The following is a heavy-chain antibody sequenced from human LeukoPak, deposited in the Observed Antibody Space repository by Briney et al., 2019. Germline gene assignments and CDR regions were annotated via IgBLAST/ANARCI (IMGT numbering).Heavy chain of an antibody. CDR1: VYTFTSYY. D-gene: IGHD3-10*01. Sequence: ASVPVSCKASVYTFTSYYMHWVRQAPGQGLEWMGIINPSGGSTSYAQKFQGRVTMTRDTSTSTVYMVLSSLRSEDTAVYYCARAYGSGSYTLLFFDYWGQGTLVTVFS. V-gene: IGHV1-46*01. J-gene: IGHJ4*02. CDR2: INPSGGST. CDR3: ARAYGSGSYTLLFFDY.